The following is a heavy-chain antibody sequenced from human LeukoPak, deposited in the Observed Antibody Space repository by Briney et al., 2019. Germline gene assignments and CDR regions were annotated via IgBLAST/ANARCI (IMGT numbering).Heavy chain of an antibody. V-gene: IGHV1-8*03. Sequence: GASVKVSCKASGYTFTTYEIHWVRQATGQGLEWMGWMNPNSGNTGYVQNFQGRATITRTTSINTAYMELSSLRSEDTAVYYCARDPEPVYYDFWSGYYTSYYYYYMDVWGKGTTVTVSS. J-gene: IGHJ6*03. CDR3: ARDPEPVYYDFWSGYYTSYYYYYMDV. D-gene: IGHD3-3*01. CDR2: MNPNSGNT. CDR1: GYTFTTYE.